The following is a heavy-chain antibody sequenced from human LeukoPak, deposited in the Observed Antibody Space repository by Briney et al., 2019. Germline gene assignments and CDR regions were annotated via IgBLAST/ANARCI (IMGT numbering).Heavy chain of an antibody. J-gene: IGHJ6*02. Sequence: GGSLRLSCAASGFTFSSYGMHWVRQAPGKGLEWVAVISYDGSNKYYADSVKGRFTISRDNSKNTLYLQMNSLRAEDTAVYYCAKDSYTMVRGVITPNGMDVWGQGTTVTVSS. D-gene: IGHD3-10*01. CDR1: GFTFSSYG. V-gene: IGHV3-30*18. CDR2: ISYDGSNK. CDR3: AKDSYTMVRGVITPNGMDV.